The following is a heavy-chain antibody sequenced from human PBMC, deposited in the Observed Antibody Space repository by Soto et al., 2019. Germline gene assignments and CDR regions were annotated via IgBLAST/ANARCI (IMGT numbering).Heavy chain of an antibody. Sequence: QVQLVQSGAEVKKPGASVKVSCKASGYTFTSYGISWVRQAPGQGLEWMGWISAYNGNTNYAQKLQGRVTMTTDTSTRTADMAQRSLMSADAAVYYCARRVVTAAGAGNWFDPWGQGTLVTVSS. V-gene: IGHV1-18*01. CDR1: GYTFTSYG. CDR2: ISAYNGNT. CDR3: ARRVVTAAGAGNWFDP. D-gene: IGHD2-21*02. J-gene: IGHJ5*02.